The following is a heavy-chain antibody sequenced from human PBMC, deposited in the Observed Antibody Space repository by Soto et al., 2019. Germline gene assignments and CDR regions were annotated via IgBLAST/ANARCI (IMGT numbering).Heavy chain of an antibody. CDR2: IKQGGTET. D-gene: IGHD5-18*01. Sequence: PGGSLRLSCAASGFTFSSYSMNWVRQAPGKGLEWVANIKQGGTETYYVDSVKGRFTISKDHAKNSLYLQMNSLRVEDTALYYCASLDTARVETAGYWGQGTRVTVSS. J-gene: IGHJ4*02. V-gene: IGHV3-7*01. CDR3: ASLDTARVETAGY. CDR1: GFTFSSYS.